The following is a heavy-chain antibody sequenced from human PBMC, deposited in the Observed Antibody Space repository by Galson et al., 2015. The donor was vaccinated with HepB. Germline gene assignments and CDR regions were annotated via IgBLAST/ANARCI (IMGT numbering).Heavy chain of an antibody. CDR2: ISGYNGRT. Sequence: SVKVSCKASGYSFTQYGISWVRQAPGQGLEWMGWISGYNGRTKYAQNLQGRVTMTTGTSTSTAYMELRSLRSDDTAVYYCARDIDWNVDYWGQGTLVTVSS. D-gene: IGHD3-9*01. V-gene: IGHV1-18*01. J-gene: IGHJ4*02. CDR1: GYSFTQYG. CDR3: ARDIDWNVDY.